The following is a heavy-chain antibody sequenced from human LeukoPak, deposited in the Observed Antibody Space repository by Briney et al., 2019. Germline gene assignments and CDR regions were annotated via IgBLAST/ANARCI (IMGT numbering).Heavy chain of an antibody. CDR1: GFTFSIYW. D-gene: IGHD2-21*02. CDR2: IYNDGSST. V-gene: IGHV3-74*01. CDR3: ARGLGMTSMDI. Sequence: PGGCLRLSCGASGFTFSIYWMHWVRQAPGKGLVWGSRIYNDGSSTNYAESVKGRFTISRDNAKSTLYLHMNSLGAEDTAVYYCARGLGMTSMDIWGQGTMVTVSS. J-gene: IGHJ3*02.